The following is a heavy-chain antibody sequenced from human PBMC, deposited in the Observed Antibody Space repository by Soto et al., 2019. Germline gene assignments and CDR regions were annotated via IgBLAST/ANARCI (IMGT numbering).Heavy chain of an antibody. CDR2: INHSGST. D-gene: IGHD5-18*01. V-gene: IGHV4-34*01. J-gene: IGHJ4*02. CDR1: GGSFSGYY. CDR3: ARHGAIYSNSWYDFDY. Sequence: SETLSLTCAVYGGSFSGYYWSWIRQPPGKGLEWIGEINHSGSTNYNPSLKSRVTISVDTSKNQFSLKLSSVTAADTAVYYCARHGAIYSNSWYDFDYWGQGTLVTVSS.